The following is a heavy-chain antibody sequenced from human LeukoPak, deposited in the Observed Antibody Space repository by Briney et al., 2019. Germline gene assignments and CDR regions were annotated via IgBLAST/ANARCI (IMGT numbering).Heavy chain of an antibody. CDR3: ARALIQDTAMVMFDY. V-gene: IGHV6-1*01. CDR2: TYYRSKWYN. J-gene: IGHJ4*02. CDR1: GDSFSSNSAA. Sequence: SQTLSLTCAISGDSFSSNSAAWNWIRQSPLRGLEWLGRTYYRSKWYNDYAVSVKSRITINPDTSKNQFSLQLNSVTPEDTAVYYCARALIQDTAMVMFDYWGQGTLVTVSS. D-gene: IGHD5-18*01.